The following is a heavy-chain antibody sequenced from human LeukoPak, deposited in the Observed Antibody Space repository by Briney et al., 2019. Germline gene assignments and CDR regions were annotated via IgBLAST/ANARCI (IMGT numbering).Heavy chain of an antibody. CDR1: GDSISSGGYS. CDR2: IYHGGSA. J-gene: IGHJ5*02. Sequence: SETLSLTCGVSGDSISSGGYSWRWIRQPPGRGLEWIGYIYHGGSAYYDPSLKSRVNISVDKSKNQFSLELSSVTAADTAVYYCARYFSGGQFKWFDPWGQGTLVSVSS. CDR3: ARYFSGGQFKWFDP. V-gene: IGHV4-30-2*01. D-gene: IGHD1-26*01.